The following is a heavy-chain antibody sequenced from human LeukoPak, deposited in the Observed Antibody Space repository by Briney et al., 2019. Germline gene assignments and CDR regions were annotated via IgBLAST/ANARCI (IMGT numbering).Heavy chain of an antibody. CDR3: ASLLLRGVDV. CDR1: GGSFSGYY. D-gene: IGHD3-10*01. J-gene: IGHJ6*04. CDR2: INHSGST. V-gene: IGHV4-34*01. Sequence: SETLSLTCAVYGGSFSGYYWSWIRQPPGKGLEWIGEINHSGSTNYNPSLKSRVTISVDTSKNQFSLKLSSVTAADTAVYYCASLLLRGVDVRGKGTTVTVSS.